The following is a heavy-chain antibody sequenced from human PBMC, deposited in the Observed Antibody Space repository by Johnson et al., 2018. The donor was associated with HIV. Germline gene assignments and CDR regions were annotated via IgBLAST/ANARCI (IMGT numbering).Heavy chain of an antibody. CDR1: GFTFDDYG. D-gene: IGHD3-3*01. V-gene: IGHV3-7*03. CDR3: ARDVMEDFWSGSFDAFDI. Sequence: VQLVESGGGVVRPGGSLRLSCAASGFTFDDYGMSWVRQAPGKGLEWVANIKQDGSEKYYVDSVKGRFTISRDNAKNSLYLQMNSLRAEDTAVYYCARDVMEDFWSGSFDAFDIWGQGTMVTVSS. J-gene: IGHJ3*02. CDR2: IKQDGSEK.